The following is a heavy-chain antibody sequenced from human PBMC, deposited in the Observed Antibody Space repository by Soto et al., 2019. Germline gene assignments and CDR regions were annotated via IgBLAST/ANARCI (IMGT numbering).Heavy chain of an antibody. Sequence: QVQLQESGPGLVKPSVTLSLTCVITNASISSSNWWSWVSQPPGKGLEWIGEVYHTGSTNYNPSLRSRVTMSIDRSNTRFSLRLSSLTAADTAVYYCVGDEAHYDILTGSSLGRSFDIWGQGTLVTVSS. J-gene: IGHJ3*02. CDR2: VYHTGST. V-gene: IGHV4-4*02. CDR1: NASISSSNW. D-gene: IGHD3-9*01. CDR3: VGDEAHYDILTGSSLGRSFDI.